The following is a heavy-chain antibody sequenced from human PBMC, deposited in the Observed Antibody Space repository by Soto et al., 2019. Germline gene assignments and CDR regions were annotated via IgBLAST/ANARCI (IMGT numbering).Heavy chain of an antibody. J-gene: IGHJ6*02. Sequence: QVQLVKSGAEVKKPGSSVKVSCKASGGTYSSYAISWVRQAPGQGLEWMGGIIPIFGTANYAQKFQGRVTITADKSTSTAYIELSSLRSEDTAVYYCARGEDDILTGYFYYYGMDVWGQGTTVTVSS. CDR2: IIPIFGTA. CDR1: GGTYSSYA. V-gene: IGHV1-69*06. D-gene: IGHD3-9*01. CDR3: ARGEDDILTGYFYYYGMDV.